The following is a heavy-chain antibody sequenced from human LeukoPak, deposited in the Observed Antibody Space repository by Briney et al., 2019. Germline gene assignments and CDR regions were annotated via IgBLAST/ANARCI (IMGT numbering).Heavy chain of an antibody. Sequence: PSETLSLTCTVSGDSLSGSYWTWIRQSAGKGLEWIGRINTSGNTNYNPSLKSRVTMSLDTSKNQFSLNMSSVTGADTAVHYCARDRLGFRVDVWGKGTTVTFSS. CDR2: INTSGNT. CDR3: ARDRLGFRVDV. CDR1: GDSLSGSY. D-gene: IGHD3-10*01. V-gene: IGHV4-4*07. J-gene: IGHJ6*04.